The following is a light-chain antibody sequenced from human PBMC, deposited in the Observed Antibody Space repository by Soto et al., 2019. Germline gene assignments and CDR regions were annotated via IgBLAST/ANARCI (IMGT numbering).Light chain of an antibody. J-gene: IGLJ1*01. CDR3: NSYTSSSTFV. Sequence: QSALTQPASVSGSPGQSITISCTGTSSDVGGYNYVSWYQQHPGKAPKLMMYEVTNRPSGVSIRFSGSRSGHTASLTISGLQSEDEAEYYCNSYTSSSTFVFGTGTKLTVL. V-gene: IGLV2-14*01. CDR1: SSDVGGYNY. CDR2: EVT.